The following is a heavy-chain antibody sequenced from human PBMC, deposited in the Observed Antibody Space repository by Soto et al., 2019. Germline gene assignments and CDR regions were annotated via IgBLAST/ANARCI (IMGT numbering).Heavy chain of an antibody. CDR1: GSTFSTYW. D-gene: IGHD2-2*01. Sequence: GGSLRLSCAASGSTFSTYWMSWVRQAPGKGLEWVANIKQDGSEKYYVDSVKGRFTISRDNTKKSLYLQMNSLRAEDTAVYYCASRYLEYCTSPSCSAPYEFWGQGT. CDR3: ASRYLEYCTSPSCSAPYEF. J-gene: IGHJ4*02. V-gene: IGHV3-7*05. CDR2: IKQDGSEK.